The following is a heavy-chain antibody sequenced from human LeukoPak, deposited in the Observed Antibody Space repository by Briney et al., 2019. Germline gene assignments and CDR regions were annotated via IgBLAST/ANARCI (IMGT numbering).Heavy chain of an antibody. J-gene: IGHJ1*01. CDR2: IYYSGST. D-gene: IGHD2-15*01. CDR3: ARDRWVCSGGSCNHEYFQH. Sequence: SETLSLTCTVSGGSISSGGYYWSWIRQHPGKGLVWIGYIYYSGSTYYNPSLKSRVTISVNTSKNHFSLKLSPGTAADTAVYFCARDRWVCSGGSCNHEYFQHWGQGTLVTVP. V-gene: IGHV4-31*03. CDR1: GGSISSGGYY.